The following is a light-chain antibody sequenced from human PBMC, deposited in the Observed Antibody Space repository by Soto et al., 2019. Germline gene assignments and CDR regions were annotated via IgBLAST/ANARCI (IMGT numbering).Light chain of an antibody. V-gene: IGKV1-39*01. Sequence: ITQSPFSLSVTVGDRVTITCRASQSISSYLYWYQQKPAKAPKLLIYAASSLQSGVPSRFSGSGSGTDFTLTISSLQPDDFATYYCQQSYNNPWTFGQGTKVDIK. J-gene: IGKJ1*01. CDR3: QQSYNNPWT. CDR1: QSISSY. CDR2: AAS.